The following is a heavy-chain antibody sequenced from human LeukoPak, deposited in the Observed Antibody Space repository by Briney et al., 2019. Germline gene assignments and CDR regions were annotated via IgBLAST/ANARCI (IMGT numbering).Heavy chain of an antibody. CDR3: ARDGPMVGISDSGPRDYYYGMDV. J-gene: IGHJ6*02. D-gene: IGHD2-21*01. CDR2: INPSGGST. V-gene: IGHV1-46*01. CDR1: GYTFTSYY. Sequence: ASVTVSCTASGYTFTSYYMHWVRQAPGQGLEWMGIINPSGGSTSYAQKFQGRVTMTRDTSTSTVYMELSSLRSEDTAVYYCARDGPMVGISDSGPRDYYYGMDVWGQGTTVTVSS.